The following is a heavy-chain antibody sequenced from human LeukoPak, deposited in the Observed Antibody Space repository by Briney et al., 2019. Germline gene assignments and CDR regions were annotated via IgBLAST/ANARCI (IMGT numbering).Heavy chain of an antibody. CDR3: TRDPRWFGEFDI. D-gene: IGHD3-10*01. CDR1: GFTFSSYA. V-gene: IGHV3-49*03. Sequence: QPGGSLSLSCAASGFTFSSYAMSWFRQAPGKGLEWVGFIRSKAYGGTTEYAASVKGRFTISRDDSKSIAYLQMNSLKTEDTAVYYCTRDPRWFGEFDIWGQGTMVTVSS. J-gene: IGHJ3*02. CDR2: IRSKAYGGTT.